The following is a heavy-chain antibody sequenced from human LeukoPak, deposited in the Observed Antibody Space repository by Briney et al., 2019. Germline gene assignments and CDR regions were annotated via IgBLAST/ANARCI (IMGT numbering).Heavy chain of an antibody. J-gene: IGHJ4*02. CDR1: GYTFTGYY. Sequence: ASVKVSCKASGYTFTGYYMHWVRQAPGQGPEWMGWVNPNSGNTNYAQKFQGRVTMTRDTSISTAYMELSRLRSDDTAVYYCARWGGHCTSGLCYYFDCWGQGTLVTVSS. CDR3: ARWGGHCTSGLCYYFDC. CDR2: VNPNSGNT. D-gene: IGHD2-8*01. V-gene: IGHV1-2*02.